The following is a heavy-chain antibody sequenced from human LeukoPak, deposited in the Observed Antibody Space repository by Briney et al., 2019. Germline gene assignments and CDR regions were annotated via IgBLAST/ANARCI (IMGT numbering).Heavy chain of an antibody. V-gene: IGHV3-21*01. CDR2: ISSSSSYI. CDR1: GFTFSSYS. CDR3: ATDLLVSSRCYVPDY. J-gene: IGHJ4*02. Sequence: GGSLRLSCAASGFTFSSYSMNWVRQAPGKGLEWVSSISSSSSYIYYADSVKGRFTISRDNAKNSLYLQMNSLRAEDTAVYYCATDLLVSSRCYVPDYWGQGTLVTVSS. D-gene: IGHD6-13*01.